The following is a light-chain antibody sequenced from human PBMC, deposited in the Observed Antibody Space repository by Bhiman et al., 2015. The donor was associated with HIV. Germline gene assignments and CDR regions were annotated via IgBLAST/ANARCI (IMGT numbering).Light chain of an antibody. J-gene: IGLJ3*02. V-gene: IGLV1-40*01. CDR2: GSN. CDR1: SSNIGAGYD. Sequence: QSVLTQPPSESGAPGQGVTIYCTGTSSNIGAGYDVHWYQQLPETAPKFLIYGSNNRPSGVPDRFSGSIDSSSNSASLTISGLKTEDEADYYCQSYDSSIWVFGGGTELTVL. CDR3: QSYDSSIWV.